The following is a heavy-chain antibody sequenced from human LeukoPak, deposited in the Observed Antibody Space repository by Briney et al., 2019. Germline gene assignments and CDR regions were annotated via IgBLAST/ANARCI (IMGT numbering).Heavy chain of an antibody. Sequence: ASVKVSCKASGYTFTSYDINWVRQATGQGLEWMGWMNPNSGNTGYAQKFQGRVTMTRNTSISTAYMELSSLRSEDTAVYYCARVRITMVRGVLLGAAFDIWGQGTMVTVSS. CDR2: MNPNSGNT. D-gene: IGHD3-10*01. CDR3: ARVRITMVRGVLLGAAFDI. V-gene: IGHV1-8*01. CDR1: GYTFTSYD. J-gene: IGHJ3*02.